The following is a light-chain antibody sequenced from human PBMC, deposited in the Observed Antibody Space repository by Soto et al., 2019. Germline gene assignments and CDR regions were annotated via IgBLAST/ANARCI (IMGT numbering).Light chain of an antibody. J-gene: IGKJ4*01. CDR1: QSVSSY. Sequence: EIVLTQSPATLSLSPGERATLSCRASQSVSSYLAWYQQKPGQAPRLLIYDASNRATGIPARFSGSGSGTDFTLTISSLQSEDSAVYYCQQYNNWPLTFGGGTKVDTK. V-gene: IGKV3-11*01. CDR3: QQYNNWPLT. CDR2: DAS.